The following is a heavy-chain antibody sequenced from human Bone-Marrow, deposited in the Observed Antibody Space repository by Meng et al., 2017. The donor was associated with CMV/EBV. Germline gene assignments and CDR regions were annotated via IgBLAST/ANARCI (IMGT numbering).Heavy chain of an antibody. CDR2: IYPGESDT. J-gene: IGHJ4*02. V-gene: IGHV5-51*01. Sequence: FTSYWIGWVRQMPGKGLEWMGIIYPGESDTRYNPSFQGQVTISVDESITTAYLQRSSLKASDTAMYYCARLGGPYYDILTGYPDFDYWGQGTLVTVSS. D-gene: IGHD3-9*01. CDR1: FTSYW. CDR3: ARLGGPYYDILTGYPDFDY.